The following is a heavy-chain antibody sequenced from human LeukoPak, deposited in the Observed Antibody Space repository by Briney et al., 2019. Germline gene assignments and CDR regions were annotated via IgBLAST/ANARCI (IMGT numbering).Heavy chain of an antibody. V-gene: IGHV3-53*01. CDR3: ARDRSDGFDY. Sequence: GGSLRLSCAASGFTFSSYWMNWVRQAPGKGLEWVSVLYSGGNTYYADSVKGRFTISRDNSKNTLYLQMNSLRTEDTAVYYCARDRSDGFDYWGQGTLVTVSS. J-gene: IGHJ4*02. CDR2: LYSGGNT. CDR1: GFTFSSYW.